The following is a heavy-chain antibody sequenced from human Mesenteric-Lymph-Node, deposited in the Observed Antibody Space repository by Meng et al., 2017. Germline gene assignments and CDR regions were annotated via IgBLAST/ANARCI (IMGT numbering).Heavy chain of an antibody. CDR3: ASPGEGMDVGDAFDI. D-gene: IGHD3-16*01. CDR1: GFTFSSYG. V-gene: IGHV3-33*01. CDR2: IWYDGSNK. Sequence: GESLKISCAASGFTFSSYGMHWVRQAPGKGLEWVAVIWYDGSNKYYADSVKGRFTISRDNSKNTLYLQMNSLRAEDTAVYYCASPGEGMDVGDAFDIWGQGTMVTVSS. J-gene: IGHJ3*02.